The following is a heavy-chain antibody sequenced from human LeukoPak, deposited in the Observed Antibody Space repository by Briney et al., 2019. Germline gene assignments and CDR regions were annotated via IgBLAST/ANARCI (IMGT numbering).Heavy chain of an antibody. V-gene: IGHV3-21*01. Sequence: PGGSLRLSCAASGFTFSSYSMNWVRQAPGKGLEWASSISSSSSYIYYADSVKGRFTISRDNAKNSLYLQMNSLRAEDTAVYYCARDIALDIVPKRGNWFDPWGQGTLVTVSS. CDR3: ARDIALDIVPKRGNWFDP. CDR1: GFTFSSYS. D-gene: IGHD5-12*01. J-gene: IGHJ5*02. CDR2: ISSSSSYI.